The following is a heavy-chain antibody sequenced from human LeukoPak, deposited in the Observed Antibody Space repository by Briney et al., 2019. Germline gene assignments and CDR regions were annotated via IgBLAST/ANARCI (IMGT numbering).Heavy chain of an antibody. V-gene: IGHV5-51*01. Sequence: KNGESLKISCKGSGYSFTSYWIGWVRQMPGKGLEWMGIIYPGGSDTRYSPSFQGQVTISADKSISTAYLQWSSLKASDTAMYYCARLAGSGLWLPPHHTSRNIYYYGMDVWGQGTTVTVSS. J-gene: IGHJ6*02. CDR2: IYPGGSDT. CDR1: GYSFTSYW. D-gene: IGHD5-18*01. CDR3: ARLAGSGLWLPPHHTSRNIYYYGMDV.